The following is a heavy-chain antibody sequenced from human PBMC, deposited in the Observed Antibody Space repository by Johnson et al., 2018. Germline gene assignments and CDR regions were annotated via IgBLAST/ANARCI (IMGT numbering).Heavy chain of an antibody. J-gene: IGHJ1*01. Sequence: VQLVESGGGLGQPGGSLRLSCAASGFTFRSYAMSWVRQAPGKGLEWVSGLSGSGGSTYYADSVKGRFTISRDNAKNSLHLQMNSRRAEDTAVYYWARSQSAYYGDYVGAEYFQHWGQGTLVTVSS. CDR3: ARSQSAYYGDYVGAEYFQH. CDR1: GFTFRSYA. D-gene: IGHD4-17*01. CDR2: LSGSGGST. V-gene: IGHV3-23*04.